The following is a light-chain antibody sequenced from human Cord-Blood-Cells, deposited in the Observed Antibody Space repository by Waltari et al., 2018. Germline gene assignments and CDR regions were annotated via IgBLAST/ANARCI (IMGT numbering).Light chain of an antibody. Sequence: DIQMTQSPSSLSASVGDRDTITCRASQSISSYLNWYQQKPGKAPNLLSYAASSLQSGVPSRFSGSGSGTDFTLTISSLQPEDFATYYCQQRYSTPLTFGGGTKVEIK. CDR2: AAS. V-gene: IGKV1-39*01. CDR3: QQRYSTPLT. J-gene: IGKJ4*01. CDR1: QSISSY.